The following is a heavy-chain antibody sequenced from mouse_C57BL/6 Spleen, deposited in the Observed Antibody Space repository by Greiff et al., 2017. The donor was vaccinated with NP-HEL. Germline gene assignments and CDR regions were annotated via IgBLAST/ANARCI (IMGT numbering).Heavy chain of an antibody. CDR1: GYTFTSYT. CDR3: ARTLTTEPYFDY. D-gene: IGHD1-1*01. CDR2: INPSSGYT. Sequence: VQLQESGAELARPGASVKMSCKASGYTFTSYTMHWVKQRPGQGLEWIGYINPSSGYTKYNQKFKDKATLTADKSSSTAYMQLSSLTSEDSAVYYCARTLTTEPYFDYWGQGTTLTVSS. V-gene: IGHV1-4*01. J-gene: IGHJ2*01.